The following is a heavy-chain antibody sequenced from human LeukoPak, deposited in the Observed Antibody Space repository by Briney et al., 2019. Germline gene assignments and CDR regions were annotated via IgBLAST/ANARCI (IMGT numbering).Heavy chain of an antibody. CDR1: GFTLSSYA. D-gene: IGHD4-17*01. CDR2: ISRGGGST. Sequence: GGSLRLSCAGSGFTLSSYAMSWVRQAPGKGLEWVAAISRGGGSTYYADSVKGRFTISRDNSKNMQYLQMNSLRAEDTAVYYCAKVRGGNDYGDYWDAFDIWGQGTMVTVSS. J-gene: IGHJ3*02. V-gene: IGHV3-23*01. CDR3: AKVRGGNDYGDYWDAFDI.